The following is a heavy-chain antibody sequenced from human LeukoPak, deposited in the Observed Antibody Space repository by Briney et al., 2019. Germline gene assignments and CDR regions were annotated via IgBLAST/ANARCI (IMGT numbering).Heavy chain of an antibody. J-gene: IGHJ5*02. D-gene: IGHD3-10*01. Sequence: SGTLSLTCAISGGSISSSNWWTWVRQPPGKGLEWVGEIYLRGNTNYNPSLESRVTISVDTSKNQFSLKLRSMTAADTAVYYCARHLVVGRFDPWGQGTLVTVSS. CDR2: IYLRGNT. CDR1: GGSISSSNW. V-gene: IGHV4-4*02. CDR3: ARHLVVGRFDP.